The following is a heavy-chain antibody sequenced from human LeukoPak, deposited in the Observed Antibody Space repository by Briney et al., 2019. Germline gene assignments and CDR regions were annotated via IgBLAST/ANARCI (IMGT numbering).Heavy chain of an antibody. CDR1: GGSISSGGYS. D-gene: IGHD3-22*01. Sequence: PSETLSLTCAVSGGSISSGGYSWSWIRQPPGKGLEWIGYIYHSGSTYYNPSLKSRVTISVDRSKNQFSLKLSSVTAADTAVYYCARERGSDSSGFVSDWGQGTLVTVSS. CDR3: ARERGSDSSGFVSD. V-gene: IGHV4-30-2*01. CDR2: IYHSGST. J-gene: IGHJ4*02.